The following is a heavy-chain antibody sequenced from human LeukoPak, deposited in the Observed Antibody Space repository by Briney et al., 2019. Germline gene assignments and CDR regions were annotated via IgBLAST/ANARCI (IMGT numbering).Heavy chain of an antibody. CDR3: ATTPPTRYSSSWYLRVGEDY. CDR2: IYHSGST. D-gene: IGHD6-13*01. V-gene: IGHV4-38-2*02. Sequence: MASETLSLTCTVSGYSISSGYYWGWIRQPPGKGLEWIGSIYHSGSTYYNPSLKSRVTISVDTSKNQFSLKLSSVTAADTAVYYCATTPPTRYSSSWYLRVGEDYWGQGTLVTVSS. CDR1: GYSISSGYY. J-gene: IGHJ4*02.